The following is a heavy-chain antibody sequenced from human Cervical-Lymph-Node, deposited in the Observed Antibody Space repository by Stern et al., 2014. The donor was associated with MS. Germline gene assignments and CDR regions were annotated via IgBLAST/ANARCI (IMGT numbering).Heavy chain of an antibody. D-gene: IGHD5-18*01. CDR2: TSPNGGNR. J-gene: IGHJ6*02. V-gene: IGHV3-30*18. Sequence: QVQLVESGGGVVQPGTSLRLSCKGSRFTFRSYGIHWVRQAPGKGLEWVSVTSPNGGNRQYADSVKGRFTISRDNSKNTVYLHLNSLRPEDTGVYHCAKDRRGGYNYLYGMDVWGQGTTVTVS. CDR1: RFTFRSYG. CDR3: AKDRRGGYNYLYGMDV.